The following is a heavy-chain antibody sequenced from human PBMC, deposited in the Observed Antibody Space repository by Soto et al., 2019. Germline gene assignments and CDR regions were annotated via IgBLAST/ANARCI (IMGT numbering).Heavy chain of an antibody. Sequence: QITLKESSPTLVKPTQTLTLTCSFSGFSLYTGGVGVGWIRQPPGKALEWLALLYLDDTRRYNTSLKYNLTIANDTAEDQVVLTVTDMGPVDTRTYFCAHYATDTYFDVWGNGATVTVSS. CDR3: AHYATDTYFDV. J-gene: IGHJ6*04. V-gene: IGHV2-5*02. D-gene: IGHD2-21*01. CDR2: LYLDDTR. CDR1: GFSLYTGGVG.